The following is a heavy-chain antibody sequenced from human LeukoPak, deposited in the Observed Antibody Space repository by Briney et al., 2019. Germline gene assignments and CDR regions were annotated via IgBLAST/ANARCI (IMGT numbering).Heavy chain of an antibody. CDR2: IIPIFGTA. V-gene: IGHV1-69*05. CDR3: AKDLTIFGGAFDI. CDR1: GGTFSSYA. J-gene: IGHJ3*02. Sequence: AASVKVSCKASGGTFSSYAISWVRQAPGQGLEWMGGIIPIFGTANYAQKFQGRVTITTDESTSTAYMELSSLRSEDTAVYYCAKDLTIFGGAFDIWGQGTMVTVSS. D-gene: IGHD3-3*01.